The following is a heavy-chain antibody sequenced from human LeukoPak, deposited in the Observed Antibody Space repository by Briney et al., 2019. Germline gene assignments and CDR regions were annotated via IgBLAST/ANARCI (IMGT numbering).Heavy chain of an antibody. Sequence: PGSSLRPSCAASGFTFSSYAMHCVRQAPVKGLEWVAVISYDGSNKYYADSVKGRFTISRDNSKNTLYLQMNSLRAEDTAVYYCARSYPNHYDILTGVPHYFDYWGQGTLVTVSS. CDR1: GFTFSSYA. J-gene: IGHJ4*02. D-gene: IGHD3-9*01. V-gene: IGHV3-30-3*01. CDR2: ISYDGSNK. CDR3: ARSYPNHYDILTGVPHYFDY.